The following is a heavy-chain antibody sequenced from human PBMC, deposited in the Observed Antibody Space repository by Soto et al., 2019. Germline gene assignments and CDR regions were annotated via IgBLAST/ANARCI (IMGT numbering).Heavy chain of an antibody. CDR1: GGSINGYY. V-gene: IGHV4-59*01. CDR2: ISYSGNA. D-gene: IGHD1-26*01. J-gene: IGHJ4*02. Sequence: LSLTCTVSGGSINGYYWRWIRQPPGKGLEWIGYISYSGNANYIPSLKSRVFMSIDASKNQISLNLPSATAADTAVYYCPRGVGSSPPRYWGQGTLV. CDR3: PRGVGSSPPRY.